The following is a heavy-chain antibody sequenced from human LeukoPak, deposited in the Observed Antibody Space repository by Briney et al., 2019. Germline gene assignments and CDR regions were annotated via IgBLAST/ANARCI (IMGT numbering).Heavy chain of an antibody. J-gene: IGHJ2*01. V-gene: IGHV1-2*02. D-gene: IGHD2-2*01. Sequence: GASVKVSCKASGYTFTDYYMHWVRQAPGQGLEWMGWVNPHSGGTNFAQKFQGRVTMTRDTSISTAHMELNRLTSDDTAVYYCARCSTSEVHVNWYFDLWGRGTLVTVSS. CDR1: GYTFTDYY. CDR3: ARCSTSEVHVNWYFDL. CDR2: VNPHSGGT.